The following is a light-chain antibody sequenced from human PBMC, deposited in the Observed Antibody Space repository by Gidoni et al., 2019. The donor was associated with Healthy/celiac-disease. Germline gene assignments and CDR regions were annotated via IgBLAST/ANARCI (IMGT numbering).Light chain of an antibody. CDR1: QSISSY. V-gene: IGKV1-39*01. Sequence: GDRVTITCRASQSISSYLNWYQQKPGKAPKLLIYAASSLQSGVPSRFSGSGSGTDFTLTISSLQPEDFATYYCQQSYSTPLTFGGGTKVEIK. CDR2: AAS. CDR3: QQSYSTPLT. J-gene: IGKJ4*01.